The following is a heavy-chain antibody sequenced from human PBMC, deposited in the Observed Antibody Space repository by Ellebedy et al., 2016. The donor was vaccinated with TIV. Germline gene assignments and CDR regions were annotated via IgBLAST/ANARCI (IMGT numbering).Heavy chain of an antibody. D-gene: IGHD2-2*01. CDR2: IYYSGRT. J-gene: IGHJ3*02. CDR1: GGSISSGGYY. CDR3: ARDQCSSTSCYRAFDI. V-gene: IGHV4-61*08. Sequence: SETLSLTCTVSGGSISSGGYYWSWIRQPPGKGLEWIGYIYYSGRTNYNPSLKSRATISVDTSKNQFSLKLSSVTAADTAVYYCARDQCSSTSCYRAFDIWGQGTMVTVSS.